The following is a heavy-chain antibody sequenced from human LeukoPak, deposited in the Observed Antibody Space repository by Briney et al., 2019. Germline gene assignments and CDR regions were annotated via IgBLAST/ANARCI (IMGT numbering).Heavy chain of an antibody. V-gene: IGHV3-23*01. Sequence: GGSLRLSCAASGFTFSSYAMSWVRQAPGKGLEWASAISGSGGSTYYADSVKGRFTISRDNSKNTLYLQMNSLRAEDTAVYYCAKDLPTIVVVVAATRSAGYWGQGTLVTVSS. CDR3: AKDLPTIVVVVAATRSAGY. J-gene: IGHJ4*02. D-gene: IGHD2-15*01. CDR2: ISGSGGST. CDR1: GFTFSSYA.